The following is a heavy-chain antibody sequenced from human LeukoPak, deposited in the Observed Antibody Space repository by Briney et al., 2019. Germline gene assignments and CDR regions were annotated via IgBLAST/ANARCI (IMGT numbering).Heavy chain of an antibody. V-gene: IGHV3-33*01. CDR3: ARDRGFIVVVPAAFDY. Sequence: PGRSLRLSCAASGFTFSSYGMHWVRQAPGKGLEWVAVIWYDGSNKYYADSVKGRFTISRDNSKNTLYLQMNSLRAEDTAVYYCARDRGFIVVVPAAFDYWSQGTLVTVSS. D-gene: IGHD2-2*01. CDR2: IWYDGSNK. CDR1: GFTFSSYG. J-gene: IGHJ4*02.